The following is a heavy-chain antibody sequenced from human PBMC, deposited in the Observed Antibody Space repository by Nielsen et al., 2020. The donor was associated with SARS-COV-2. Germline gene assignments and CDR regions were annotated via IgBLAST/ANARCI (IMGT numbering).Heavy chain of an antibody. V-gene: IGHV1-3*01. J-gene: IGHJ3*02. D-gene: IGHD6-13*01. Sequence: ASVKVSCKASGYTFTSYAMHWVRQAPGQRLEWMGWINAGNGNTKYSQKFQGRVTITRDTSASTAYMELSSLRSEDTAVYYCARTLMVEQQLVLGAFDIWGQGTMVTVSS. CDR1: GYTFTSYA. CDR3: ARTLMVEQQLVLGAFDI. CDR2: INAGNGNT.